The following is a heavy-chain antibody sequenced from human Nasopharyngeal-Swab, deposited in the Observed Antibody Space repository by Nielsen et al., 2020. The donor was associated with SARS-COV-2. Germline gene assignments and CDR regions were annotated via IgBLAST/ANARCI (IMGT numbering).Heavy chain of an antibody. Sequence: GESLKISCAASGFTSSTYAMHWVRQAPGKGLEWVTLISNDGSNKYDGDSVKGRFTISRDNSRNTLFLQMNSLGPEATAVYYCAKAQGIRYGMDVWGHGTTVTVSS. J-gene: IGHJ6*02. CDR3: AKAQGIRYGMDV. CDR1: GFTSSTYA. V-gene: IGHV3-30*18. CDR2: ISNDGSNK.